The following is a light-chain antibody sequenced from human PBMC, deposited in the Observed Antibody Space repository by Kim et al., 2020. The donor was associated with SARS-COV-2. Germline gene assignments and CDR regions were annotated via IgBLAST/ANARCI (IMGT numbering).Light chain of an antibody. Sequence: ASGGDRVTITCRASQGIRNDLGWYQQKPGKAPKLLSYEASFLQSGVPSRFSGSGSGTDFTLTISSLQPEDFATYYCLQDYNYPRTFGQGTKVDIK. CDR3: LQDYNYPRT. J-gene: IGKJ1*01. CDR2: EAS. V-gene: IGKV1-6*01. CDR1: QGIRND.